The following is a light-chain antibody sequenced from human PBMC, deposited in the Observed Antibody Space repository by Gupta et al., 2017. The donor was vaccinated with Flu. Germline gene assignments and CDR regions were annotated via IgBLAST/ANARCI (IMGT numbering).Light chain of an antibody. CDR1: QSVSSY. Sequence: EIVLTQSPATLSLFPGERATPSCRASQSVSSYLAWYQQKPGQATRLLIYDASNRASGFPARFSGGWCGKDFTLTISIQEPEDFAVYCCQPRNNWPPTFGGGTKVEIK. CDR2: DAS. J-gene: IGKJ4*01. V-gene: IGKV3-11*01. CDR3: QPRNNWPPT.